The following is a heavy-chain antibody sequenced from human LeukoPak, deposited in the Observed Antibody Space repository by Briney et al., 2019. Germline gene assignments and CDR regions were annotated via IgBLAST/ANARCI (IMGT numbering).Heavy chain of an antibody. V-gene: IGHV3-30-3*01. CDR1: GFTFSSYA. D-gene: IGHD6-13*01. J-gene: IGHJ4*02. Sequence: GGSLRLSCAASGFTFSSYAMHWVRQAPGKGLEWVAVISYDGSNKYYADSVKGRFTISRDNSKNTLYLQMNSLRAEDTAVYYCARDRYNSHFDYWGQGTLATVSS. CDR3: ARDRYNSHFDY. CDR2: ISYDGSNK.